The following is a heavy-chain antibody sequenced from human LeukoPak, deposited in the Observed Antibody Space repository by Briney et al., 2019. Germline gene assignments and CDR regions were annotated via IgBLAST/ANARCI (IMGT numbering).Heavy chain of an antibody. CDR3: ARRYGSGDYFDY. V-gene: IGHV4-59*01. J-gene: IGHJ4*02. D-gene: IGHD3-10*01. CDR1: GGSISSYY. Sequence: SETLSLTCTVSGGSISSYYWSWIRQPPGKGLEWIGYIYYSGSTNYNPSLKSRVTISVDTSKNQFSLNLNSVTAADTAVYYCARRYGSGDYFDYWGQGTLVTVSS. CDR2: IYYSGST.